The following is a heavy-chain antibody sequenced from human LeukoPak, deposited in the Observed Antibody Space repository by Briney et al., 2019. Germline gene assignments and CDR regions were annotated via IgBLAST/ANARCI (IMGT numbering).Heavy chain of an antibody. Sequence: GGSLRLSCGASGFTFTTYWMSWVRQAPGKGLEWVANIKQDGREKYYVDSVKGRFTISRDNAKNSLYLRMNSLRAEDTAVYYCARDYYGSGSYHPWGQGILVTVSS. CDR1: GFTFTTYW. V-gene: IGHV3-7*05. CDR3: ARDYYGSGSYHP. J-gene: IGHJ5*02. D-gene: IGHD3-10*01. CDR2: IKQDGREK.